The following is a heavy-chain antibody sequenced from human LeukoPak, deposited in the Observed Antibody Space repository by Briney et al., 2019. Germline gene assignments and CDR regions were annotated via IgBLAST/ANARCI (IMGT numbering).Heavy chain of an antibody. Sequence: GGSLRLSCAASGFTFSSYAMSWVRQAPGKGLEWVSAINGRGDNTYYADFVEGRFTISRDNSKSTVYLQMNSLRTEDTAVYYCAKDRVSPGFNWFDPWGQGTLVTVSS. D-gene: IGHD2/OR15-2a*01. V-gene: IGHV3-23*01. CDR1: GFTFSSYA. J-gene: IGHJ5*02. CDR3: AKDRVSPGFNWFDP. CDR2: INGRGDNT.